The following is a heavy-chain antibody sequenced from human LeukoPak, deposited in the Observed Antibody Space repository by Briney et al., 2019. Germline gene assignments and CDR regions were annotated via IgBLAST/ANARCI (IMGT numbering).Heavy chain of an antibody. D-gene: IGHD2-2*01. CDR3: ARRAVPTPVSEAFDI. CDR2: IYPGDSDT. CDR1: GSRFTNYW. J-gene: IGHJ3*02. Sequence: GAPLKTSSKGSGSRFTNYWIGWVRPLPGKGLEWMGIIYPGDSDTTYRPSFQGQVTSSADKSISTANLQWSSLKAADTAIYYCARRAVPTPVSEAFDIWGQGTMVTVSS. V-gene: IGHV5-51*01.